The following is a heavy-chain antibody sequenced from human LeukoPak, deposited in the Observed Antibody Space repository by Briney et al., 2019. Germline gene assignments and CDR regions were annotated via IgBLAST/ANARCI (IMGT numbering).Heavy chain of an antibody. CDR3: AKDIGSGYQGNFDY. CDR2: ISSSSSTI. D-gene: IGHD3-22*01. CDR1: GFTFSSYS. Sequence: PGGSLRLSCAASGFTFSSYSMNWVRQAPGKGLEWVSYISSSSSTIYYADSVKGRFAISRDNAKNSLYLQMSSLRVEDTALYYCAKDIGSGYQGNFDYWGQRTLVTVSS. V-gene: IGHV3-48*01. J-gene: IGHJ4*02.